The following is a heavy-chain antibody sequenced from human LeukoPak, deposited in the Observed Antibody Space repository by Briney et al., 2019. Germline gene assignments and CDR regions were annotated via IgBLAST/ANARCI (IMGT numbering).Heavy chain of an antibody. CDR3: ARGLRDQYYYDSSGYYYFDY. J-gene: IGHJ4*02. D-gene: IGHD3-22*01. CDR1: GGSISSYY. V-gene: IGHV4-59*01. CDR2: IYYSGST. Sequence: SETLSLTCTVSGGSISSYYWGWIRQPPGKGLEWIGYIYYSGSTNYNPSLKSRVTISVDTSKNQFSLKLSSATAADTAVYYCARGLRDQYYYDSSGYYYFDYWGQGTLVTVSS.